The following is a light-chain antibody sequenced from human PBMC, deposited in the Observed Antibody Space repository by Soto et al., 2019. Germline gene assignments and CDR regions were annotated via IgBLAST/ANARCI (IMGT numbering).Light chain of an antibody. V-gene: IGKV1-8*01. CDR3: QQYYSYPQT. CDR2: AAS. J-gene: IGKJ1*01. Sequence: AIRMTQSPSSFSASTGDRVTITCRASQGISSYLAWYQQKPGKAPKLLIYAASTLQSGVPSRFSGSGSGTDFTLTISCLQSEDFATYYCQQYYSYPQTFGQGTKG. CDR1: QGISSY.